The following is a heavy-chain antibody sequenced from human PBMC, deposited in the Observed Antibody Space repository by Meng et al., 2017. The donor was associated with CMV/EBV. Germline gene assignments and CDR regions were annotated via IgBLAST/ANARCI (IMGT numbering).Heavy chain of an antibody. Sequence: KASGSTFTGYYMPWVRQAPGQGLEWMGWINPNSGGTNYAQKFQGRVTMTRDTSISTAYMELSRLRSDDTAVYYCARGMKQQLVDFDYWGQGTLVTVSS. J-gene: IGHJ4*02. CDR1: GSTFTGYY. CDR2: INPNSGGT. D-gene: IGHD6-13*01. CDR3: ARGMKQQLVDFDY. V-gene: IGHV1-2*02.